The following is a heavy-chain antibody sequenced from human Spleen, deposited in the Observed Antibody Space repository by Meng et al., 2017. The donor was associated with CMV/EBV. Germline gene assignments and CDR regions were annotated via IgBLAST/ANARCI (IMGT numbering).Heavy chain of an antibody. CDR2: IRSKGYNYAT. D-gene: IGHD1-20*01. Sequence: GGSLRLSCAASGFTFNGSTMHWVRQASGKGLEWVGRIRSKGYNYATTYAASVKGRFNISRDDSKKTAYLQMNSLETEDTAVYFCTRLLYIWNDAKGRGMDVWGQGTTVTVSS. V-gene: IGHV3-73*01. CDR3: TRLLYIWNDAKGRGMDV. CDR1: GFTFNGST. J-gene: IGHJ6*02.